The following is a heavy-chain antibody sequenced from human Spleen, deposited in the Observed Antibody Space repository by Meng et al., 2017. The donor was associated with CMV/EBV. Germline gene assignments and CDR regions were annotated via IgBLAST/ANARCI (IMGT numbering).Heavy chain of an antibody. CDR2: INPSGGWT. J-gene: IGHJ6*02. CDR3: ARAIAARPVYYYGMDV. Sequence: ASVKVSCKASGYSFIRYYMHWVRQAPGQGLEWMGIINPSGGWTTYAQKFQGRVTMTSDTSTSTVYMEVSSLRSEDTAVYYCARAIAARPVYYYGMDVWGQGTTVTVSS. CDR1: GYSFIRYY. D-gene: IGHD6-6*01. V-gene: IGHV1-46*01.